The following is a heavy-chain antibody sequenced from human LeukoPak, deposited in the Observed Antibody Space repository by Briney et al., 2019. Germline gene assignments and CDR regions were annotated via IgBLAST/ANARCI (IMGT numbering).Heavy chain of an antibody. CDR3: ARVRVTVVRAGEDY. J-gene: IGHJ4*02. V-gene: IGHV4-38-2*02. CDR1: GYSISSGYY. D-gene: IGHD3-10*01. CDR2: IYHSGST. Sequence: SETLSLTCTVSGYSISSGYYWGWIRQPPGKGLEWIGSIYHSGSTYYNPSLKSRVTISVDTSKNQFSLKLSSVTAADTAVYYCARVRVTVVRAGEDYWGQGTLVTVSS.